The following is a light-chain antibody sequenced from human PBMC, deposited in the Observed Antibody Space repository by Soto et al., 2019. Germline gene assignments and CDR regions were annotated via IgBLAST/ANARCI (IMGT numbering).Light chain of an antibody. CDR1: QSVSSY. CDR3: QQRSNWPPWT. V-gene: IGKV3-11*01. CDR2: DAS. Sequence: EIVLTQSPATLSLSPGERATLSCRASQSVSSYLAWYQQKPGQAPRLLIHDASNRATGIPARFSGSGFGTDFTLTISSLGHEDFGVYYCQQRSNWPPWTFGQGTKVEI. J-gene: IGKJ1*01.